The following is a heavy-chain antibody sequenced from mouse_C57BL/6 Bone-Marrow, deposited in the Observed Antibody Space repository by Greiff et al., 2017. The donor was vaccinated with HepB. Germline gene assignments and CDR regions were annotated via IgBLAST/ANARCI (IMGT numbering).Heavy chain of an antibody. CDR1: GYAFSSSW. CDR2: IYPGDGDT. Sequence: VQLQESGPELVKPGASVKISCKASGYAFSSSWMNWVKQRPGKGLEWIGRIYPGDGDTNYNGKFKGKATLTADKSSSTAYMQLSSLTSEDSAVYFCARHYYGSKFAYWGQGTLVTVSA. CDR3: ARHYYGSKFAY. D-gene: IGHD1-1*01. V-gene: IGHV1-82*01. J-gene: IGHJ3*01.